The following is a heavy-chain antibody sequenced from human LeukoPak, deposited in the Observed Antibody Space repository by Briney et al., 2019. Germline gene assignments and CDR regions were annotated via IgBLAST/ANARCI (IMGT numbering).Heavy chain of an antibody. J-gene: IGHJ5*02. CDR3: ARKRGYSYGSLFDP. D-gene: IGHD5-18*01. Sequence: GGSLRLSCAASGFSFSVFWMHWVRQVPGKGPVWVSRIKTDGSITDYADSVKGRFTISRDNAKNSLYLQMNSLRAEDTAVYYCARKRGYSYGSLFDPWGQGTLVTVSS. V-gene: IGHV3-74*01. CDR2: IKTDGSIT. CDR1: GFSFSVFW.